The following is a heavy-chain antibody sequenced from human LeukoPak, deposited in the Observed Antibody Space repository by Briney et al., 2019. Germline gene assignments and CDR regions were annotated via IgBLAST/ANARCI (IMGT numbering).Heavy chain of an antibody. CDR3: ARGVVYCGGDCYLRRGPAFDI. D-gene: IGHD2-21*02. V-gene: IGHV4-34*01. CDR2: INHSGST. J-gene: IGHJ3*02. CDR1: GVSFSGYY. Sequence: KTSETLSLTCAVYGVSFSGYYWSWIRQPPGKGLEWIGEINHSGSTNYNPSLKSRVTISVDTSKNQFSLKLSSVTAADTAVYYCARGVVYCGGDCYLRRGPAFDIWGQGTMVTVSS.